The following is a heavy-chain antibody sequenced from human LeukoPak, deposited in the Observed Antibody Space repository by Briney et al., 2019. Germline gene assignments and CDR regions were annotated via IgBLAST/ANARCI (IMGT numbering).Heavy chain of an antibody. CDR3: ARAFYLPPQHYYDSSGYYADAFDI. Sequence: SETLSLTCTVSGGSISSYYWSWIRQPPGKGLEWIGYIYYSGSINYNPSLTSRVTISVDTSKNQFSLMLSSVTAADTAVYYCARAFYLPPQHYYDSSGYYADAFDIWGQGTMVTVSS. D-gene: IGHD3-22*01. V-gene: IGHV4-59*01. J-gene: IGHJ3*02. CDR1: GGSISSYY. CDR2: IYYSGSI.